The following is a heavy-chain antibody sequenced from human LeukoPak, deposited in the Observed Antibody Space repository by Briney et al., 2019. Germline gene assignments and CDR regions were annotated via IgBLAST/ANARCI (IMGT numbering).Heavy chain of an antibody. V-gene: IGHV4-59*02. CDR2: LSYTGKT. J-gene: IGHJ4*02. Sequence: SETLSLTCVVSGASVSSAHWNWIRQLPGKGLEWIGCLSYTGKTDYNPSLTSRVTISLDTSKNQVSLKLRSVTAADTAVYYCSEGYFEPFDHWGQGTLVTVSS. CDR1: GASVSSAH. CDR3: SEGYFEPFDH. D-gene: IGHD2/OR15-2a*01.